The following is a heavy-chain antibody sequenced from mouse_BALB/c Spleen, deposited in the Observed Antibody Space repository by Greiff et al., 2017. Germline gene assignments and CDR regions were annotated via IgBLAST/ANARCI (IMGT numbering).Heavy chain of an antibody. J-gene: IGHJ4*01. CDR2: IYWDDDK. V-gene: IGHV8-12*01. Sequence: ESGPGILQPSQTLSLTCSFSGFSLSTSGMGVSWIRQPSGKGLEWLAHIYWDDDKRYNPSLKSRLTISKDTSRNQVFLKITSVDTADTATYYCARRFITTPTGYAMDYWGQGTSVTVSS. D-gene: IGHD1-2*01. CDR3: ARRFITTPTGYAMDY. CDR1: GFSLSTSGMG.